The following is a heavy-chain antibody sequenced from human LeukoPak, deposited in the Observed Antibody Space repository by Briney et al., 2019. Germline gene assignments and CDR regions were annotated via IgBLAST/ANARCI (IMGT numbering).Heavy chain of an antibody. CDR2: IWPDGSDK. CDR1: GFTFSDYW. V-gene: IGHV3-7*01. CDR3: GRWGVNAGLDR. D-gene: IGHD3-10*01. Sequence: GGSLRLSRAASGFTFSDYWMAWVRQAPGKGLEWVANIWPDGSDKYHVDSVRGRFTISRDNAQNSLNLQMNSLRAEDSGVYYCGRWGVNAGLDRWGQGTPVIVSS. J-gene: IGHJ5*02.